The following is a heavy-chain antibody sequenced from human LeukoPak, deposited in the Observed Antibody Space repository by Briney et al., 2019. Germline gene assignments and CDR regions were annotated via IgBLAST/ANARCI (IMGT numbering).Heavy chain of an antibody. J-gene: IGHJ4*02. CDR3: AGHTGY. Sequence: GGSLRLSCAASGFTFSSYAMHWVRQAPGKGLEWVAVISYDGSNKYYADSVKGRFTISRDNSKNTLYLQMNSLRAEDTAVYYCAGHTGYWGQGTLVTVSS. V-gene: IGHV3-30-3*01. CDR2: ISYDGSNK. CDR1: GFTFSSYA. D-gene: IGHD3-10*01.